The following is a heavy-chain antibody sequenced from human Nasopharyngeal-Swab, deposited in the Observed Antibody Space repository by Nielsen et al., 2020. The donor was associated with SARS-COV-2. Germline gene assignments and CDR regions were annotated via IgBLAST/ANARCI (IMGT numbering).Heavy chain of an antibody. Sequence: GGSLRLSCAASGFTFSSYAMHWVRQAPGKGLEWVAVISYDGSNKYYADSVKGRFTISRDNSKNTLYLQMNSLRAEDTAVDYCAKAWLPTYWGQGTLVTVSS. D-gene: IGHD5-24*01. CDR3: AKAWLPTY. CDR2: ISYDGSNK. CDR1: GFTFSSYA. V-gene: IGHV3-30*04. J-gene: IGHJ4*02.